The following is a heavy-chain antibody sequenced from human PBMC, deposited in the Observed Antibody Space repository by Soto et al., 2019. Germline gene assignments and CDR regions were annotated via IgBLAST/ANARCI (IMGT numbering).Heavy chain of an antibody. CDR2: MTATGVSI. V-gene: IGHV3-23*01. CDR1: GFSFSGYA. Sequence: EVQLFESGGGLVQPGGSLRLSCVASGFSFSGYAMSWVRQAPGKGLVWVSSMTATGVSIYYADSVRGRFTISRDTSKNTLDLQMSSLRAEDTATYYCAKDSIPYSSSYDLDHWGRGALVTVSS. D-gene: IGHD6-6*01. J-gene: IGHJ4*02. CDR3: AKDSIPYSSSYDLDH.